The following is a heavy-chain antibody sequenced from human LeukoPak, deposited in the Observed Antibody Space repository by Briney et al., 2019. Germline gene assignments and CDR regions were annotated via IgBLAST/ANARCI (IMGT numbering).Heavy chain of an antibody. V-gene: IGHV4-59*08. CDR3: ARHNYDDYVFDI. J-gene: IGHJ3*02. CDR1: GGSLSSYY. Sequence: SETLSLTCTVSGGSLSSYYFSWIRQSPGKGLEWIAYINYSGSASYNPSLKSRVTMSIDTSKQFSLSLSSVTAADTAVYYCARHNYDDYVFDIWGQGTKVTVSS. CDR2: INYSGSA. D-gene: IGHD4-17*01.